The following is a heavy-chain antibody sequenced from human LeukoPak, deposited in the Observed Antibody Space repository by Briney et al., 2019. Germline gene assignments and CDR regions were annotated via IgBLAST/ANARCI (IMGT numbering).Heavy chain of an antibody. V-gene: IGHV4-4*07. CDR1: GVSISGVSISSYY. CDR3: ARIITGTYFDWFDP. Sequence: SETLPLTCTVSGVSISGVSISSYYWSWIRQPTGKGLEWIGRGHTSGTTHYSPSLKSRVTMSVDTSKNQFSLRLNSVTAADTAVYYCARIITGTYFDWFDPWGQGTLVTVSS. J-gene: IGHJ5*02. CDR2: GHTSGTT. D-gene: IGHD1-7*01.